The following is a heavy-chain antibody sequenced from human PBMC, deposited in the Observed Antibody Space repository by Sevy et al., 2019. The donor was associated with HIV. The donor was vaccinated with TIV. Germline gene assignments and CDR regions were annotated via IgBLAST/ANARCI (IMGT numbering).Heavy chain of an antibody. CDR2: ISSSSGTI. CDR1: GFTFSSYS. J-gene: IGHJ6*03. Sequence: GGSLRLSCAASGFTFSSYSMNWVRQAPGKGLEWVSYISSSSGTIYYADSVKGRFTISRDNAKNSLYLQMNSLRDEDTAVYYCARGEEQHSSGYYYRYYYYYMDVWGKGTTVTVSS. V-gene: IGHV3-48*02. CDR3: ARGEEQHSSGYYYRYYYYYMDV. D-gene: IGHD3-22*01.